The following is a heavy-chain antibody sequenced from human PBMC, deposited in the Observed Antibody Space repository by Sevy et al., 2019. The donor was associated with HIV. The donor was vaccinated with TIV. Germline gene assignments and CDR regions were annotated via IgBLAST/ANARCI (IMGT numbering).Heavy chain of an antibody. J-gene: IGHJ4*02. Sequence: SETLSLTCAVSGFSITTAYYWGWIRQPPGKGPEWIGSLYHSGSTSFNPSLESRVTISVDTSKNHFSLKLSSVTAADTAVYYCARGDYYDTSGYYSYYFGSWGQGTLVTVSS. CDR3: ARGDYYDTSGYYSYYFGS. V-gene: IGHV4-38-2*01. CDR1: GFSITTAYY. D-gene: IGHD3-22*01. CDR2: LYHSGST.